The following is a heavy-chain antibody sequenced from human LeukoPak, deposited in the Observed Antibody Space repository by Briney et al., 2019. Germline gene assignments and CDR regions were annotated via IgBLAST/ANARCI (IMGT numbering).Heavy chain of an antibody. Sequence: SGGSLRLSCAASGFTFSSYAMSWVRQAPGKGLEWVSAISGSGGSTYYADSVKGRFTTSRDNSKNTLYLQMNSLRAEATAVYYCAQVVGAIFGISDYWGQGALVTVSS. V-gene: IGHV3-23*01. J-gene: IGHJ4*02. CDR3: AQVVGAIFGISDY. CDR2: ISGSGGST. CDR1: GFTFSSYA. D-gene: IGHD1-26*01.